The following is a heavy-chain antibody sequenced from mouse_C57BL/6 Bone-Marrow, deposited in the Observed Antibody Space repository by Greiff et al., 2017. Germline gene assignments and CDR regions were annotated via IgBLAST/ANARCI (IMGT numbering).Heavy chain of an antibody. CDR2: INSDGGST. D-gene: IGHD2-2*01. V-gene: IGHV5-2*01. Sequence: EVQLMESGGGLVQPGESLKLSCESNEYEFPSHDMSWVRKTPEKRLELVAAINSDGGSTYYPDTMERRFIISSDNTNKTLYMQMISLRSEDTALSYCARHGYDGDYAMDYWGQGTSVTVSS. CDR3: ARHGYDGDYAMDY. CDR1: EYEFPSHD. J-gene: IGHJ4*01.